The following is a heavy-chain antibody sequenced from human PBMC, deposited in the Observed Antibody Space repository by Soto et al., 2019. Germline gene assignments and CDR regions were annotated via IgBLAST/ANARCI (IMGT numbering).Heavy chain of an antibody. V-gene: IGHV3-30*18. CDR2: ISYDGSNK. J-gene: IGHJ6*02. CDR3: AKDLRFGEVTPKYYYYGMDV. CDR1: GFTFSSYG. D-gene: IGHD3-10*01. Sequence: GGSLRLSCAASGFTFSSYGMHWVRQAPGKGLEWVAVISYDGSNKYYADSVKGRFTISRDNSKNPLYLQMNSLRAEDTAVYYCAKDLRFGEVTPKYYYYGMDVWGQGNTVTLSS.